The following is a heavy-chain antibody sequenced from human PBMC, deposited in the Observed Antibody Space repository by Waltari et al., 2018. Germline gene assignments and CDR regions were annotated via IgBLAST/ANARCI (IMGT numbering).Heavy chain of an antibody. CDR3: AREGGRIAAAGTFDY. J-gene: IGHJ4*02. CDR1: GGTFSSYA. CDR2: IIPIFGTA. D-gene: IGHD6-13*01. Sequence: QVQLVQSGAEVRKPGSSVKVSCKASGGTFSSYAISWLRQAPGQGLEWMGGIIPIFGTANYAQKFQGRVTITADESTSTAYMELSSLRSEDTAVYYCAREGGRIAAAGTFDYWGQGTLVTVSS. V-gene: IGHV1-69*01.